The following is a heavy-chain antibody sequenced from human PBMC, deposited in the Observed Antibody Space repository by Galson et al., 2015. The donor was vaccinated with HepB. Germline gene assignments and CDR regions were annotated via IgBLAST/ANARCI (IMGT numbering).Heavy chain of an antibody. CDR2: ISSSSSTI. J-gene: IGHJ4*02. D-gene: IGHD2-15*01. CDR3: ARGYCSGGSCPGY. V-gene: IGHV3-48*01. CDR1: GFTFSSYS. Sequence: SLRLSCAASGFTFSSYSMNWVRQAPGKGLEWVSYISSSSSTIYYADSVKGRFTISRDNAKNSLYLQMNSLRAEDTAVYYCARGYCSGGSCPGYWGQGTLVTVSS.